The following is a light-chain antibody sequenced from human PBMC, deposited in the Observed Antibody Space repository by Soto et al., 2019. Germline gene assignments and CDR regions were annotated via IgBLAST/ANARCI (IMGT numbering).Light chain of an antibody. CDR1: QAINTY. J-gene: IGKJ1*01. CDR3: QQCYNTTRT. V-gene: IGKV1-39*01. Sequence: DIQMTQSPSSLSASVGDTIIVTCRASQAINTYLNWYQQRPGKAPKVLIFGATTLQSGVPSRFSGSGFGTDFTLTITNLQPEDFATYFCQQCYNTTRTFGPGPKVDIX. CDR2: GAT.